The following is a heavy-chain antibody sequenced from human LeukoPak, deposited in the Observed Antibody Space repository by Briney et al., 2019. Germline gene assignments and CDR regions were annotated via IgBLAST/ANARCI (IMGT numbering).Heavy chain of an antibody. D-gene: IGHD2-2*01. CDR2: ISSSSTYI. CDR3: ARDSGYQLLSGYYYYMDV. V-gene: IGHV3-21*01. Sequence: GGSLRLSCAASGFTFTSYAMSWVRQAPGKGLEWVSSISSSSTYIFYADSVKGRFTISRDNAKNSLYLQMNSLRAEDTAVYYCARDSGYQLLSGYYYYMDVWGKGTTVTVSS. CDR1: GFTFTSYA. J-gene: IGHJ6*03.